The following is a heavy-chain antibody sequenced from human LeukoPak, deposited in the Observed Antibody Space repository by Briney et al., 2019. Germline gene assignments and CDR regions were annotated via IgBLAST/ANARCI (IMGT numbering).Heavy chain of an antibody. J-gene: IGHJ4*02. CDR2: IRTKAFGEST. CDR3: TRDRVPRRRDDRYGYNCVFDY. CDR1: GFTFGDYA. Sequence: PGGSLRLSCTASGFTFGDYAMSWVRQAPGKGLGWVALIRTKAFGESTDYAASVKGRFSISRDDSKSIAYLQVNSLTTEDTAVYYCTRDRVPRRRDDRYGYNCVFDYWGQGTLVTVSS. D-gene: IGHD5-24*01. V-gene: IGHV3-49*04.